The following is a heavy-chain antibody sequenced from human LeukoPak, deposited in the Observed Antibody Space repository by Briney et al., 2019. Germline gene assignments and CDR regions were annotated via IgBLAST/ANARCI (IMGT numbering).Heavy chain of an antibody. D-gene: IGHD3-9*01. Sequence: PGGSLRLSCAASGFTFSSYSMNWVRQAPGKGLEWVSSISSSSSYIYYADSVKGRFTISRDNAKNSLYLQMNSLRAEDTAVYYCARGPLRYFDWLLTHFDYWGQGTLVTVSS. V-gene: IGHV3-21*01. J-gene: IGHJ4*02. CDR1: GFTFSSYS. CDR2: ISSSSSYI. CDR3: ARGPLRYFDWLLTHFDY.